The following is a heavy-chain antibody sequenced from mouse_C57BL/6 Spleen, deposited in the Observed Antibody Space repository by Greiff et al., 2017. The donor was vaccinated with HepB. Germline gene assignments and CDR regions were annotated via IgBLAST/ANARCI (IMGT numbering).Heavy chain of an antibody. D-gene: IGHD1-1*01. CDR1: GFTFSSYA. J-gene: IGHJ2*01. Sequence: EVQGVESGEGLVKPGGSLKLSCAASGFTFSSYAMSWVRQTPEKRLEWVAYISSGGDYIYYADTVKGRFTISRDNARNTLYLQMSSLKSEDTAMYYCTRVATVSNYFDYWGQGTTLTVSS. CDR3: TRVATVSNYFDY. V-gene: IGHV5-9-1*02. CDR2: ISSGGDYI.